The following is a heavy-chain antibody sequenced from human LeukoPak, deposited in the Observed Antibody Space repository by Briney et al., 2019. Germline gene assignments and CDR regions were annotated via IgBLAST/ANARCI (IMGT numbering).Heavy chain of an antibody. CDR2: IIPIFGTA. CDR1: GYSFTGYY. CDR3: ASSSYDILTGYIYNWFDP. Sequence: GASVKVSCKTSGYSFTGYYMHWVRQAPGQGLEWMGGIIPIFGTANYAQKFQGRVTITADESTSTAYMELSSLRSEDTAVYYCASSSYDILTGYIYNWFDPWGQGTLVTVSS. V-gene: IGHV1-69*13. D-gene: IGHD3-9*01. J-gene: IGHJ5*02.